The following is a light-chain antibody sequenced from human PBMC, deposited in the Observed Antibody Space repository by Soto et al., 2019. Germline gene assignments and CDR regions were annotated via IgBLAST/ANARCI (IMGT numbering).Light chain of an antibody. Sequence: QCVLTQPPSASGSPGQSVTISCTGTSSDVGGYNYASWYQQHPGKAPKLMIYEVSNRPSGVPDRFSGSKSGNTASLTVSGLQAEDEADYYCSSYAGSNNYVFGTGTRSPS. CDR2: EVS. J-gene: IGLJ1*01. CDR3: SSYAGSNNYV. V-gene: IGLV2-8*01. CDR1: SSDVGGYNY.